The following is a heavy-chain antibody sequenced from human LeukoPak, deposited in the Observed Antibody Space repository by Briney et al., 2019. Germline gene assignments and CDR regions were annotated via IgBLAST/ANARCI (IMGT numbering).Heavy chain of an antibody. J-gene: IGHJ4*02. CDR1: GGSISSTTYY. V-gene: IGHV4-39*07. Sequence: SETLSFTCTVSGGSISSTTYYWGWIRQPPGKGLEWIGSIYYSGSTYYSPSLKSRVTISVNTSKKQFSLKLNSVTAADTAVYYCARGLQSNGYPFDYWGQGSLVTVSS. CDR3: ARGLQSNGYPFDY. CDR2: IYYSGST. D-gene: IGHD3-22*01.